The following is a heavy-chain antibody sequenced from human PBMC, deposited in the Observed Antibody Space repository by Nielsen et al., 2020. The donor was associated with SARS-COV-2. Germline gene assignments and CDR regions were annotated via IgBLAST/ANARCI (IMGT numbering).Heavy chain of an antibody. CDR3: ARESEYRDRWKALDS. CDR1: GFPISDDGYY. D-gene: IGHD2-2*01. V-gene: IGHV4-31*03. CDR2: IVYRGKT. J-gene: IGHJ5*01. Sequence: SDTLSLTCTVSGFPISDDGYYWTWIRQHPGKGLEWVGYIVYRGKTYYNPSLKSRASMSVDTSKNQFSLMLSSVTAADTAVFYCARESEYRDRWKALDSWGHGTLVTVS.